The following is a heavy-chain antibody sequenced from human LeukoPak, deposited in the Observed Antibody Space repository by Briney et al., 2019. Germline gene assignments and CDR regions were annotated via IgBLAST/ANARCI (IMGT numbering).Heavy chain of an antibody. J-gene: IGHJ4*02. CDR3: ARSSDGYIFFDY. Sequence: GGSLRLSCAASGFTFSSYGMNWVRQAPGKGLEWVSAISGRDDSTNYADSVKGRFTISRDNSKNTLYLQMNSLRAEDTAVYYCARSSDGYIFFDYWGQGTLVTVSS. CDR1: GFTFSSYG. V-gene: IGHV3-23*01. CDR2: ISGRDDST. D-gene: IGHD5-18*01.